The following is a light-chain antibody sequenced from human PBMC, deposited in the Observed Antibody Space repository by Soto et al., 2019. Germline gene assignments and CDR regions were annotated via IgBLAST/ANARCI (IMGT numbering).Light chain of an antibody. CDR3: QQYGSSRLT. J-gene: IGKJ4*01. V-gene: IGKV3-20*01. CDR1: QSVDSNY. Sequence: EIVLTQSPGTLSLSPGEEATLSCRASQSVDSNYLAWYQQKPGQAPRLLIYGASSRATGIPDRFSGSGSGTDFTLTISRLEPEDFAVYYCQQYGSSRLTFGGGTKVDIK. CDR2: GAS.